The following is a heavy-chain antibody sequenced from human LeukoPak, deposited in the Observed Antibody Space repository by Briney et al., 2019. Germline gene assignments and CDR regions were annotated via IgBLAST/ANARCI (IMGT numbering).Heavy chain of an antibody. CDR1: GFTFSSYG. J-gene: IGHJ4*02. D-gene: IGHD6-19*01. CDR3: ARGTVSSGWSSFDY. CDR2: IWYDGSNK. Sequence: PGASLRLSCAASGFTFSSYGMHWVRQAPGKGLEWVAVIWYDGSNKYYADSVKGRFTISRDNSKNTLYLQMNSLRAEDTAVYYCARGTVSSGWSSFDYWGQGTLVTVSS. V-gene: IGHV3-33*01.